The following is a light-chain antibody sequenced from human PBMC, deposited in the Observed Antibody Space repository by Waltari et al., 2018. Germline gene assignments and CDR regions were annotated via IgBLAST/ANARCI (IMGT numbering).Light chain of an antibody. CDR3: QQYYTTPWT. CDR2: WAS. J-gene: IGKJ1*01. V-gene: IGKV4-1*01. Sequence: DIVMTQSLDSLAVSLGERATINCKSSQNALHSSGNNYYLAWYQQKPRQPPRLLIYWASTRQSGVPDRFSGSGSGKDFTLTISSLQAEDVAVYFCQQYYTTPWTFGQGTKVELK. CDR1: QNALHSSGNNYY.